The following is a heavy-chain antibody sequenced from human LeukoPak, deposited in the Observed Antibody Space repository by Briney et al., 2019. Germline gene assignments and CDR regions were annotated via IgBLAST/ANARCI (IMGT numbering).Heavy chain of an antibody. CDR3: AREPRGYSYGYLDY. Sequence: ASVKISCKASGGTFSSYAISWVRQPPAQELEWMGRIISIFGTANYAQKFQGRVTITTDESTSTAYMELSSLRSEDTAVYYCAREPRGYSYGYLDYWGQGTLVTVSS. J-gene: IGHJ4*02. CDR1: GGTFSSYA. V-gene: IGHV1-69*05. D-gene: IGHD5-18*01. CDR2: IISIFGTA.